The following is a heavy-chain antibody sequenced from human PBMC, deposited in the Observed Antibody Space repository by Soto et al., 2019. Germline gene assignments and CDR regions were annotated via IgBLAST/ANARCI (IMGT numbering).Heavy chain of an antibody. D-gene: IGHD1-1*01. CDR1: GFTFSSYG. CDR3: AKDGSGTTYYYGMDV. CDR2: ISYDGSNK. V-gene: IGHV3-30*18. J-gene: IGHJ6*02. Sequence: PGGSLRLSCAASGFTFSSYGMHWVRQAPGKGLEWVAVISYDGSNKYYADSVKGRFTISRDNSKNTLYLQMNSLRAEDTAVYYCAKDGSGTTYYYGMDVWGQGTKVTVSS.